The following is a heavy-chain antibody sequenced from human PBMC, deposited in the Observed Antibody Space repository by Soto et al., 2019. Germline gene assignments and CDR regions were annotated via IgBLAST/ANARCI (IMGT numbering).Heavy chain of an antibody. D-gene: IGHD2-8*01. CDR1: GFTFSSYA. CDR3: ARTSRFLGVYANLGY. CDR2: ISGSGGST. Sequence: EVQLLESGGGLVQPGGSLRLSCAASGFTFSSYAMSWVRQAPGKGLEWVSAISGSGGSTYYADSVKGRFTISRDNSKNTLYLQRNSLRAEDTAVYYCARTSRFLGVYANLGYWGQGTLVTVSS. J-gene: IGHJ4*02. V-gene: IGHV3-23*01.